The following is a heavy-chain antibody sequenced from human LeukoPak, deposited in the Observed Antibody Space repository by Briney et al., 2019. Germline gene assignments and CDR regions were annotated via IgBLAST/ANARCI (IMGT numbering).Heavy chain of an antibody. CDR2: IYPGDSDT. J-gene: IGHJ6*02. CDR1: GYSFTSYW. CDR3: ARLDRGATSGGYYYYGMDV. Sequence: GESLKISCKGSGYSFTSYWIGWVRQMPGKGLEWIGIIYPGDSDTRYSPSFQGQVTISADKSISTAYLQWSSLKASDTAMYYCARLDRGATSGGYYYYGMDVWGQGTTVTVSS. D-gene: IGHD1-26*01. V-gene: IGHV5-51*01.